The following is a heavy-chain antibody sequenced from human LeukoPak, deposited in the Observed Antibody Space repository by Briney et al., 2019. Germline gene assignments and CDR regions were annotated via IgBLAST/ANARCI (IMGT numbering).Heavy chain of an antibody. D-gene: IGHD3-3*01. Sequence: ASVKVSCKTSGYTFTGYYMHWVRQAPGQGLEWMGWINPNSGGTNYAQKFQGRVTMTRDTSISTAYMELSRLRSDDTAVYYCARDHNVLRFLEWLPARGMDVWGQGTTVTVSS. CDR2: INPNSGGT. CDR3: ARDHNVLRFLEWLPARGMDV. V-gene: IGHV1-2*02. J-gene: IGHJ6*02. CDR1: GYTFTGYY.